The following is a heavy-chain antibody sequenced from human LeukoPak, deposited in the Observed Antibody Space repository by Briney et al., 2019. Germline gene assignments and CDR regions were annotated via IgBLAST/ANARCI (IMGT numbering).Heavy chain of an antibody. J-gene: IGHJ4*02. V-gene: IGHV3-21*01. CDR1: GFSFSSYS. CDR2: ISSGSKYI. CDR3: ARALSYSYGSMDF. Sequence: GGSLRLSCAASGFSFSSYSMNWFRQAPGKGLEWVSSISSGSKYIYNADSLKGRFTISRDNAKNSLYLQMNSLRAEDTAVYYCARALSYSYGSMDFWGQGTLVIVSS. D-gene: IGHD5-18*01.